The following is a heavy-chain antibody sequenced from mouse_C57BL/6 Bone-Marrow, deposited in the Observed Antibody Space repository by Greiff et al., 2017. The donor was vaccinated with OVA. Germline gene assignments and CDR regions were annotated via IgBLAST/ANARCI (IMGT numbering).Heavy chain of an antibody. CDR1: GYTFTSYW. CDR2: IDPSDSET. V-gene: IGHV1-52*01. CDR3: ARTYYYGSPGYFDY. J-gene: IGHJ2*01. Sequence: VKLQQPGAELVRPGSSVKLSCKASGYTFTSYWMHWVKQRPIQGLEWIGNIDPSDSETHYNQKFKDKATLTVDKSSSTAYMQLSSLTSEDSAVYYCARTYYYGSPGYFDYWGQGTTLTVSS. D-gene: IGHD1-1*01.